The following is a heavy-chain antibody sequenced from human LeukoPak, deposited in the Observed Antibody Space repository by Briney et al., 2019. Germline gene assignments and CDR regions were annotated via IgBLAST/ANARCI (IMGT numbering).Heavy chain of an antibody. Sequence: PGGSLRLCCAASGFTFSSYWMSWVRQAPGKGLEWVANIKQDGSEKYYVDSVKGRFTISRDNAKNSLYLQMNSLRAEDTAVYYCARKHYGSGSYFLDYWGQGTLVTVSS. CDR2: IKQDGSEK. CDR1: GFTFSSYW. V-gene: IGHV3-7*03. D-gene: IGHD3-10*01. J-gene: IGHJ4*02. CDR3: ARKHYGSGSYFLDY.